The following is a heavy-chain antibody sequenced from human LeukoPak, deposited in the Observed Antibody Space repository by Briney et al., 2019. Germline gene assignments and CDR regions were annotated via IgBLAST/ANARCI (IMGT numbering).Heavy chain of an antibody. V-gene: IGHV1-69*13. CDR1: GGTFSSYA. J-gene: IGHJ4*02. CDR2: IIPIFGTA. Sequence: VASVKVSCKASGGTFSSYAISWVRQAPGQGLEWMGGIIPIFGTANYAQKFQRSVTITADESTSTAYMELSSLRSEDTAVYSCARGQSYSSGWYEFDYWGQGTLVTVSS. D-gene: IGHD6-19*01. CDR3: ARGQSYSSGWYEFDY.